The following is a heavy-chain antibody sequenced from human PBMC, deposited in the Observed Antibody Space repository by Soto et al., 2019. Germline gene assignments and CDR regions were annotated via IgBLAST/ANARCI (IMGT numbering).Heavy chain of an antibody. CDR3: AHGQT. V-gene: IGHV3-23*01. Sequence: EVQLLESGGGLGQPGGSLRLSCAASGFTLRSYAMSWVRQAPGKGLEWVSGISDSTYYADSVKGRFTISRDNFKNTLYLQMNSLRAEDTAVYYCAHGQTWGQGTLVTVSS. CDR2: ISDST. CDR1: GFTLRSYA. J-gene: IGHJ4*02.